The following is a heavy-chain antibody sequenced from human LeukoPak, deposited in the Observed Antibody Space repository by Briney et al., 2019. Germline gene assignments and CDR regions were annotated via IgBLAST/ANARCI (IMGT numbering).Heavy chain of an antibody. D-gene: IGHD5-12*01. J-gene: IGHJ4*02. CDR1: GFTFSDYY. CDR2: IRGSGSDI. CDR3: ARDIVAPGLFLDY. Sequence: PGGSLSLSCAASGFTFSDYYMSWIRQAPGKGLECVSYIRGSGSDIYYADSVKGRFTISRDNAKNSLYLQMNSLRAEDTAVYYCARDIVAPGLFLDYWGQGTPVTVSS. V-gene: IGHV3-11*01.